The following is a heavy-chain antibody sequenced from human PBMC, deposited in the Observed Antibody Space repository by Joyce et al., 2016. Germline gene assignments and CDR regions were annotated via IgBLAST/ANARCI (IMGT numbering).Heavy chain of an antibody. Sequence: QVQLAQSGPEVKKPGASVKVSCKVSGKSLSELSMHWVRHFPGKGLEWLGGCQPEDGDTRDAENLPGRVTMTEDTSTDTGDMELNSLTFEDTAVYYCAIASVHGWGVWVSWGQGTLVTVSS. V-gene: IGHV1-24*01. J-gene: IGHJ5*02. CDR1: GKSLSELS. D-gene: IGHD3-16*01. CDR3: AIASVHGWGVWVS. CDR2: CQPEDGDT.